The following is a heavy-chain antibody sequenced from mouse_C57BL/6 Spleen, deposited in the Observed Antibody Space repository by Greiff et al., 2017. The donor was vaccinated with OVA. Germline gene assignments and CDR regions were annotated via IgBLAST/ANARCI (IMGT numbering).Heavy chain of an antibody. J-gene: IGHJ3*01. CDR2: IYPGDGDT. CDR3: ARERDYGSSGGFAY. CDR1: GYAFSSYW. Sequence: QVQLQQSGAELVKPGASVKISCKASGYAFSSYWMNWVKQRPGKGLEWIGQIYPGDGDTNYNGKFKGKATLTADKSSSTAYMQLSSLTSEDSAVYFCARERDYGSSGGFAYWGQGTLVTVSA. V-gene: IGHV1-80*01. D-gene: IGHD1-1*01.